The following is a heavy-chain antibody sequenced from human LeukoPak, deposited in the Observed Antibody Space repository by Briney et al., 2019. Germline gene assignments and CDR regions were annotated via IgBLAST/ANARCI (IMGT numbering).Heavy chain of an antibody. D-gene: IGHD6-13*01. CDR1: GFTFSSYG. Sequence: GGSLRLSCAASGFTFSSYGMSWVRQAPGKGLEWVSAISGSGGSTYYADSVKGRFTISRDNSKNTLYLQMNSLRAEDTAVYYCAKDGQYGYSSSRLNSYDYWGQGTLVTVSS. J-gene: IGHJ4*02. V-gene: IGHV3-23*01. CDR2: ISGSGGST. CDR3: AKDGQYGYSSSRLNSYDY.